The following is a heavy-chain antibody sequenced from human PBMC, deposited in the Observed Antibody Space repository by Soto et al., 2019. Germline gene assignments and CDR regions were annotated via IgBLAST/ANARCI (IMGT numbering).Heavy chain of an antibody. CDR1: GYTFTSYY. J-gene: IGHJ4*02. CDR3: AREIETGGELRTWDY. V-gene: IGHV1-46*01. Sequence: QVQLVQSGAEVKKPGASVKVSCKASGYTFTSYYMHWVRQAPGQGLEWMGIINPSGGSTSYAQKFQGRVTMTRDTSKSTVYMELSSLRSEDTAVYYCAREIETGGELRTWDYWGQGTLVTVSS. D-gene: IGHD1-7*01. CDR2: INPSGGST.